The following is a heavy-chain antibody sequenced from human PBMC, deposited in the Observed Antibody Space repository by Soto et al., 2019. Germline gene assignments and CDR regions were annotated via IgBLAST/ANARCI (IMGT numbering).Heavy chain of an antibody. J-gene: IGHJ6*02. CDR3: ARVTSEDRSAISGGVIGAMDG. D-gene: IGHD3-3*01. V-gene: IGHV4-31*03. Sequence: QVQLQESGPGLVKFSQTLSLTCTVSGGSIRTTRYYWSWIRQHPGKGLEWIAYIYHSGSTYYNPSLKSRVDMTVDPSSKQASRSRSAGTAAETAAQYWARVTSEDRSAISGGVIGAMDGGGQGTTVTVAS. CDR1: GGSIRTTRYY. CDR2: IYHSGST.